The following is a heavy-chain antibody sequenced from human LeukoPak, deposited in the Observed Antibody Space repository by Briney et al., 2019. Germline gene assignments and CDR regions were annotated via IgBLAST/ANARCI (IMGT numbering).Heavy chain of an antibody. CDR1: GGSISTHF. CDR2: IYYTGTS. D-gene: IGHD3-22*01. J-gene: IGHJ3*02. V-gene: IGHV4-59*11. Sequence: SEALSLTCTVSGGSISTHFWTWIRQAPGKGLEFIGNIYYTGTSNYNPSLKSRVTMSIDTAKNQFSLNLSSVTAADTAVYYCARDLNYYDGSTYYDAFDIWGQGTLVTVSS. CDR3: ARDLNYYDGSTYYDAFDI.